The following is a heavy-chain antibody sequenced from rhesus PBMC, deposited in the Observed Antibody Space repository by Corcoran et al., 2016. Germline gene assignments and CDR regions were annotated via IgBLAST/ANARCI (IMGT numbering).Heavy chain of an antibody. J-gene: IGHJ4*01. D-gene: IGHD6-37*01. CDR3: AKPMYSSGYFDY. V-gene: IGHV3S5*01. Sequence: EVQLVECGGGLVQPGGSMKLSCAASGCTFSSYGMSWVRKAPGKAREWLSYISNGGGSTYYADSVKGRFTISIDNSKNTLALQMTSLRAEDTSVYDCAKPMYSSGYFDYWGQGVLVTVSA. CDR1: GCTFSSYG. CDR2: ISNGGGST.